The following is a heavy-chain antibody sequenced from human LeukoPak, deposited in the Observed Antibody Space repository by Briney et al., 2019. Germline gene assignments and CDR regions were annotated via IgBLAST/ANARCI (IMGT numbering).Heavy chain of an antibody. CDR1: GFTFSDYY. CDR3: ARDKGTSYLSSFDY. Sequence: GGSLRLSCSASGFTFSDYYMSWIRQAPGKGLEWVSYISNTGRAIYYADSVKGRFSMSRDNAKNSLYLQLSSLRTEDTAVYYCARDKGTSYLSSFDYWGQGTLVTVSS. J-gene: IGHJ4*02. CDR2: ISNTGRAI. D-gene: IGHD6-6*01. V-gene: IGHV3-11*01.